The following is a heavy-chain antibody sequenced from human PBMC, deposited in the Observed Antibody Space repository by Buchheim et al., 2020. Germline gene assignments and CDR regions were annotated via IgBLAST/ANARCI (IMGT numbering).Heavy chain of an antibody. CDR2: ISYDGSNK. Sequence: QVQLVESGGGVVQPGRSLRLSCAASGFTFSSYAMHWVRQAPGKGLEWVAVISYDGSNKYYADSVKGRFTISRDNYKKTMYMKMNSLRAEDTAVYYCAREEPYYYYGMDVWGQGTT. CDR3: AREEPYYYYGMDV. V-gene: IGHV3-30-3*01. CDR1: GFTFSSYA. J-gene: IGHJ6*02. D-gene: IGHD1-14*01.